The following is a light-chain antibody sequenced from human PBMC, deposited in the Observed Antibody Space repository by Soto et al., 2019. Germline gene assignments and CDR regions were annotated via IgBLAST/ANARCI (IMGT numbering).Light chain of an antibody. V-gene: IGLV1-40*01. CDR1: SSNIGAGYD. J-gene: IGLJ7*02. CDR2: GNS. CDR3: QSYDSSLSGAV. Sequence: QSVLTQPPSVSGAPGQRVTISCTGSSSNIGAGYDVHWYQQLPGTAPKLLIYGNSNRPSGVPDRFSGSKSGTSASLAITGLQAEDEADYCCQSYDSSLSGAVFGGGTQLTAL.